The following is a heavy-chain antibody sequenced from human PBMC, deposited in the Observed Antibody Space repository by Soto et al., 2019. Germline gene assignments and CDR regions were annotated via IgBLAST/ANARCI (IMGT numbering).Heavy chain of an antibody. D-gene: IGHD3-22*01. CDR2: ISAYNGNT. Sequence: QVQLVQSGAEVKKPGASVKVSCKASGYTFTSYGISWVRQAPGQGLEWMGWISAYNGNTNYAQKLQGRVTMTTDTYTSTAYMELRSLRSDDTAVYYCARHSSGYYHDHDAFDIWGQGTMVTVSS. CDR3: ARHSSGYYHDHDAFDI. V-gene: IGHV1-18*01. CDR1: GYTFTSYG. J-gene: IGHJ3*02.